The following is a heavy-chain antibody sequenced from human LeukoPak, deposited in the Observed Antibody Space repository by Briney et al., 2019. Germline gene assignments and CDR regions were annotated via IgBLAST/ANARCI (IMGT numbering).Heavy chain of an antibody. CDR3: AREDYYYDSSGPGWFDP. CDR2: ISAYNGNT. V-gene: IGHV1-18*01. CDR1: VYTFTSYG. D-gene: IGHD3-22*01. J-gene: IGHJ5*02. Sequence: RASVTVSYKASVYTFTSYGIRWLRQAPGQGLEGMGWISAYNGNTNYAQKLQGRVTMTTDTSTSTAYMELRSLRSDDTAVYYCAREDYYYDSSGPGWFDPWGQGTLVTVSS.